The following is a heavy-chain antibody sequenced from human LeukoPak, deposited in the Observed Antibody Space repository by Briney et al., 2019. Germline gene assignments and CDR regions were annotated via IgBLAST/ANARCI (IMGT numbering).Heavy chain of an antibody. V-gene: IGHV1-46*01. CDR3: ARDSSSSSLDY. D-gene: IGHD6-6*01. CDR1: GYTFTNYF. CDR2: INPSGGST. J-gene: IGHJ4*02. Sequence: ASVKVSFKASGYTFTNYFMHWVRQAPGQGLEWMGIINPSGGSTTYAQRFQGRVTTTRDTSTSTVYMELSSLRSEDTAVFYCARDSSSSSLDYWGQGTLVTVSS.